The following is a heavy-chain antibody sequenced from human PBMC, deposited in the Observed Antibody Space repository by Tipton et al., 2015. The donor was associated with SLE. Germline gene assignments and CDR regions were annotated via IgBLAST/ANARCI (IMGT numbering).Heavy chain of an antibody. V-gene: IGHV3-7*01. J-gene: IGHJ3*02. D-gene: IGHD3-10*01. CDR1: GFTFNSNW. CDR3: ARRNSESGAFDM. Sequence: SLRLSCVVSGFTFNSNWMSWVRQAPGKGLEWVANIKQDGSEKYYAGSVKGRFTISRDNAKNSVYLQMNSLRAEDTAVYYCARRNSESGAFDMWGQGTLVTVSS. CDR2: IKQDGSEK.